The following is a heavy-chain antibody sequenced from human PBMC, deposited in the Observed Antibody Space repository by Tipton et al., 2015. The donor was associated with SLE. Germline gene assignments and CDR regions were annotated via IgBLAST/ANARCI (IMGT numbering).Heavy chain of an antibody. CDR1: GGSFSGYY. CDR2: INHSGGT. V-gene: IGHV4-34*01. CDR3: ARADTASAFDI. D-gene: IGHD2-2*02. J-gene: IGHJ3*02. Sequence: TLSLTCAVYGGSFSGYYWSWIRQPPGKGLEWIGEINHSGGTNYNPSLKSRVTISVDTSKNQFSLKLSSVTAADTAVYYCARADTASAFDIWGQGTMVTVSS.